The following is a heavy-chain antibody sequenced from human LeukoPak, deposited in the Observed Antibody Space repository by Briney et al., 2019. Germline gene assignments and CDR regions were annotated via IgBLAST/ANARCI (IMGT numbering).Heavy chain of an antibody. J-gene: IGHJ3*02. D-gene: IGHD3-9*01. CDR3: ATVYDILTGDDAFDI. CDR2: IYSGGST. V-gene: IGHV3-53*01. Sequence: GGSLRLSCAASGFTVSSNYMSWVRQAPGKGLEWVSVIYSGGSTYYADSVKGRFTISRDNSKNTLYLQMNSLRAEDTAVYYCATVYDILTGDDAFDIWGQGTMVTVSS. CDR1: GFTVSSNY.